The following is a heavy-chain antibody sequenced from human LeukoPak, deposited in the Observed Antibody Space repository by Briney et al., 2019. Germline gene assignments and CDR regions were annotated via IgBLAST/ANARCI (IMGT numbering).Heavy chain of an antibody. D-gene: IGHD1-26*01. Sequence: SETLSLTCTVSGGSISSGSYYWSWLRQPAGKGLEWIGRIYTSGSTNYNPSLKSRVTISVDTSKNQFSLKLSSVTAADTAVYYCARERGVGATGYWGQGTLVTVSS. CDR3: ARERGVGATGY. CDR2: IYTSGST. CDR1: GGSISSGSYY. J-gene: IGHJ4*02. V-gene: IGHV4-61*02.